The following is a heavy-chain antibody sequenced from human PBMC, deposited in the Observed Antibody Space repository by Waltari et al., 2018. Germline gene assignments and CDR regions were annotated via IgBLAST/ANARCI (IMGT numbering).Heavy chain of an antibody. D-gene: IGHD2-15*01. CDR3: ARGWDCSGGSCYFWYFDL. V-gene: IGHV1-3*01. CDR1: GYTFTSYA. CDR2: INAGNGNT. Sequence: QVQLVQSGAEVKKPGASVKVSCKASGYTFTSYAMQWVRQAPGPRLEWMGWINAGNGNTKYSQKFQGRVTITRDTSASTAYMELSSLRSEDTAVYYCARGWDCSGGSCYFWYFDLWGRGTLVTVSS. J-gene: IGHJ2*01.